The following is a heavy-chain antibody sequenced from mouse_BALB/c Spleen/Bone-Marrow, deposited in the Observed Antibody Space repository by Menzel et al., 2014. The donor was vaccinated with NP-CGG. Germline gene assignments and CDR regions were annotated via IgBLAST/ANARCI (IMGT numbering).Heavy chain of an antibody. CDR3: TRQRNWDHYAMDY. J-gene: IGHJ4*01. V-gene: IGHV5-12-1*01. CDR2: ISSGGGST. CDR1: GFAFSSYD. Sequence: EVQLVESGGGLVKPGGSLKLSCAASGFAFSSYDMSWVRQTPEKRLEWVAYISSGGGSTYYSDTVKGRFTISRDNANNTLYLQMSSLKSEDTAMYYCTRQRNWDHYAMDYWGQGTSVTVSS. D-gene: IGHD4-1*01.